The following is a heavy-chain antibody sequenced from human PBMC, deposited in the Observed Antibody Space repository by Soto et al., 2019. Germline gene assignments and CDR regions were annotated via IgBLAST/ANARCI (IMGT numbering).Heavy chain of an antibody. CDR3: SREPRLMDV. CDR1: GFTFSDHY. CDR2: ISGSGNSI. V-gene: IGHV3-11*01. Sequence: QVHLVESGGGLVKPGGSLRVSCAASGFTFSDHYMTWIRQAPGKGLESVAYISGSGNSINYAVSVKGRFTISRDNAKNSLYLQMNSLRADDTAVYYCSREPRLMDVWGQGTTVPVSS. J-gene: IGHJ6*02. D-gene: IGHD3-22*01.